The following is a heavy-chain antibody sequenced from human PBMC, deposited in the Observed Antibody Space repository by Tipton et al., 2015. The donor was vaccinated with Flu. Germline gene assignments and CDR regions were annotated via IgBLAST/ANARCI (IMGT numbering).Heavy chain of an antibody. CDR1: GVSISSSTDY. V-gene: IGHV4-39*01. Sequence: LSCSVSGVSISSSTDYWGWIRQPPGKGLEWIGSVYHSGTTYFNPSLKSRVSISIDTSKNQFSLKLSSLTAADTAVYYCAATGYSSGWSWGQGSLVTVSS. CDR3: AATGYSSGWS. CDR2: VYHSGTT. J-gene: IGHJ1*01. D-gene: IGHD6-19*01.